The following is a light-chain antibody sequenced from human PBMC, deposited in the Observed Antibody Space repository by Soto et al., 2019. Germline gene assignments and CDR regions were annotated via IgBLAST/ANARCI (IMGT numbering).Light chain of an antibody. CDR3: QQYNSYSRT. V-gene: IGKV1-5*01. CDR1: QSISGW. Sequence: DIQMTQSPSTLSAFVGDRVTSTCRASQSISGWLAWYQQKPGKAPKLLIYDASSLESGVPSRFSGSGSGTEFTLTISSLQPDDFATYFCQQYNSYSRTFGGGTKVEIK. CDR2: DAS. J-gene: IGKJ4*01.